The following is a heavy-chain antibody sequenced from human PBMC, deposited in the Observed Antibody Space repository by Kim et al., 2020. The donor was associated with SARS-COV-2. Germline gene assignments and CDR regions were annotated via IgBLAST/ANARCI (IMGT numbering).Heavy chain of an antibody. V-gene: IGHV4-34*01. Sequence: SETLSLTCAVYGGSFSGYYWSWIRQPPGKGLEWIGEINHSGSTNYNPSLKSRVTISVDTSKNQFSLKLSSVTAADTAVYYCARGPKYYDILTGNAFDIWG. J-gene: IGHJ3*02. D-gene: IGHD3-9*01. CDR3: ARGPKYYDILTGNAFDI. CDR2: INHSGST. CDR1: GGSFSGYY.